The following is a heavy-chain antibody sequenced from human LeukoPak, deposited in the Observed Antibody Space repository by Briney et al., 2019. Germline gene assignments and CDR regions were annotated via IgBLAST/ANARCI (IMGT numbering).Heavy chain of an antibody. D-gene: IGHD2-2*03. CDR1: GGSINSYY. V-gene: IGHV3-7*03. CDR3: AKDSHWILFDD. Sequence: PSETLSITCTVSGGSINSYYWSWIRQAPGKGLEWVANIKQDGSEKYYVDSVKGRFTISRDNSKNTLYLQMNSLRDEDTAVYYCAKDSHWILFDDWGQGTLVTVSS. J-gene: IGHJ4*02. CDR2: IKQDGSEK.